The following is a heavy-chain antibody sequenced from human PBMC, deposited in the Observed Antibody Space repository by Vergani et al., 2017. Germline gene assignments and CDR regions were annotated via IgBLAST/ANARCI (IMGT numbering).Heavy chain of an antibody. D-gene: IGHD3-22*01. J-gene: IGHJ4*02. Sequence: EVQLVQSGAEVKRPGESLRISCKNSGYSFTSYWINWVRQMPGKGLEWMGRIDPSDSDTNYSPSFQGHVTISAEKSISTAYLQWSSLKASVTDRYYCAMRDYYDSSGHFDYWGQGTLVTVSS. V-gene: IGHV5-10-1*03. CDR2: IDPSDSDT. CDR3: AMRDYYDSSGHFDY. CDR1: GYSFTSYW.